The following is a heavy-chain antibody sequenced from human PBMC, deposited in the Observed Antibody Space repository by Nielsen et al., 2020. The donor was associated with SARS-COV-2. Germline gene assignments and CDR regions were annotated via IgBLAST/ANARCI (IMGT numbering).Heavy chain of an antibody. V-gene: IGHV3-23*01. CDR1: GFTFSSYA. CDR3: AKDTYYDFWSGIFDY. J-gene: IGHJ4*02. CDR2: ISGSGGST. Sequence: GESLKISCAASGFTFSSYAMSWVRQAPGKGLEWVSAISGSGGSTYYADSVKGRFTISRDNSKSTLYLQMNSLRAEDTAVYYCAKDTYYDFWSGIFDYWGQGTLVTVSS. D-gene: IGHD3-3*01.